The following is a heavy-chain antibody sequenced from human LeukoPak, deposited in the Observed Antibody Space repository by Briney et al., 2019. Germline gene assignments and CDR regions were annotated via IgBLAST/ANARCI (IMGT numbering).Heavy chain of an antibody. V-gene: IGHV3-21*01. CDR3: ARDDGDYGFDY. D-gene: IGHD4-17*01. CDR1: GFTFSNYN. CDR2: ISSSSSYI. Sequence: GGSLRLSCAASGFTFSNYNMNWVRQAPGKGLEWVSCISSSSSYIYYADSVKGRFTISRDNAKNSLYLQMNSLRAEDTAVYYCARDDGDYGFDYWGQGTLVTVSS. J-gene: IGHJ4*02.